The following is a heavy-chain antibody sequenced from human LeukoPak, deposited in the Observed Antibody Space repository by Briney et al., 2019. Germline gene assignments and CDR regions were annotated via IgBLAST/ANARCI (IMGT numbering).Heavy chain of an antibody. CDR3: ARADVVVVAAHYSDAFDI. D-gene: IGHD2-15*01. CDR1: GGSISSYY. V-gene: IGHV4-59*01. CDR2: IYYSGST. Sequence: SETLSLTCTVSGGSISSYYWSWIRQPPGKGLEWIGYIYYSGSTNYNPSLKSRVTISVDTSKNQFSLKVSSVTAADTAVYYCARADVVVVAAHYSDAFDIWGQGTMVTVSS. J-gene: IGHJ3*02.